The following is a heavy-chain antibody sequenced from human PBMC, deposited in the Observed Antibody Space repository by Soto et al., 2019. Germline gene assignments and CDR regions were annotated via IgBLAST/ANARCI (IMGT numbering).Heavy chain of an antibody. V-gene: IGHV3-33*01. Sequence: GSLRLSCAASGFTFSSYGIHWVRQAPGKGLEWVAVIWYDGSNKYYADSVKGRFTISRDNSKNTLYLQMNSLRAEDTAVYYCARDKYYDSSGYYYGNYYYGMDVWGQGTTVTVYS. CDR1: GFTFSSYG. CDR3: ARDKYYDSSGYYYGNYYYGMDV. CDR2: IWYDGSNK. J-gene: IGHJ6*02. D-gene: IGHD3-22*01.